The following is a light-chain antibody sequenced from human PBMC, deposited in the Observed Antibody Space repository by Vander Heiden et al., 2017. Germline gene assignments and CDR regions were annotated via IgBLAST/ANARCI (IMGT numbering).Light chain of an antibody. CDR2: GAS. Sequence: EIVLTQSPATLSFSPGERATLYCRASQSVSSYLAWYQQKPGQAPRLLIYGASNRATGIPARFSGSGSGTDFTLTNSSLEPEDFAIYYCQQRSNWPLTFGGGTKVEIK. V-gene: IGKV3-11*01. CDR3: QQRSNWPLT. CDR1: QSVSSY. J-gene: IGKJ4*01.